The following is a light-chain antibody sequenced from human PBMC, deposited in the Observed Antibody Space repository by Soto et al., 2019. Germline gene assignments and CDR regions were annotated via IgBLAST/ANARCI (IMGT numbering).Light chain of an antibody. CDR1: QSVSSSY. CDR3: QQYGSSPVT. Sequence: EIVLTQSPGTLSLSPGERATLSCRASQSVSSSYLAWYQQKPGQAPRLLIYGASSRATGIPDRFSGSGSGTDFTLTISRLEPEDFAVYYCQQYGSSPVTFGQGTKLKIK. CDR2: GAS. V-gene: IGKV3-20*01. J-gene: IGKJ2*01.